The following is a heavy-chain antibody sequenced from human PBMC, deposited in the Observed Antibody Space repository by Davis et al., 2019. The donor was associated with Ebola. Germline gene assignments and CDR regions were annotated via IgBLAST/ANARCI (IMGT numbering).Heavy chain of an antibody. D-gene: IGHD6-13*01. Sequence: MPSETLSLTCTVSGGSINHAEYSWSWIRQPPGKGLEWIGYVYYLGNTFYNSSLRSRVAMSVDTSKNQFSLKLSSVTAADTAVYYCAALPWQQLANYGMDVWGQGTTVTVSS. J-gene: IGHJ6*02. CDR3: AALPWQQLANYGMDV. V-gene: IGHV4-30-2*01. CDR1: GGSINHAEYS. CDR2: VYYLGNT.